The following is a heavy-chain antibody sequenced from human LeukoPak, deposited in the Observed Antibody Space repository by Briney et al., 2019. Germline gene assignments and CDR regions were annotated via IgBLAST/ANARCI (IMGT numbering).Heavy chain of an antibody. CDR1: GGSISSYY. CDR3: VRTTTVTRNFDY. CDR2: IYYSGST. Sequence: SETLSLTCTVSGGSISSYYWSWIRQPPGKGLEWIGYIYYSGSTNYNPSLKSRVTISVDTSKNQFSLKLSSVTAADTAVYYCVRTTTVTRNFDYWGQGTLVTVSS. V-gene: IGHV4-59*01. D-gene: IGHD4-11*01. J-gene: IGHJ4*02.